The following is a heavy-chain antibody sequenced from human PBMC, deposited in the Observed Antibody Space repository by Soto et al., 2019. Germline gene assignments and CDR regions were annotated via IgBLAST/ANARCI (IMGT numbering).Heavy chain of an antibody. V-gene: IGHV3-30-3*01. Sequence: GGSLRLSCTASGFIFSSYAMYWFRQPPGKGLEWVAVISHDGINKHYADSVKGRVTVSRDNSNHSLDLQLNSLRGEDTAMYYCEREMDSSDYFVKWFEPWGQXTLVTVSS. CDR1: GFIFSSYA. CDR2: ISHDGINK. CDR3: EREMDSSDYFVKWFEP. J-gene: IGHJ5*02. D-gene: IGHD6-19*01.